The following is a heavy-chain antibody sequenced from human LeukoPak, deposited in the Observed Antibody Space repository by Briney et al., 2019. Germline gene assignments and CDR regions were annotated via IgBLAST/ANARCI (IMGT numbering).Heavy chain of an antibody. CDR2: ISSSSSYI. CDR1: GFTFSSYS. J-gene: IGHJ4*02. CDR3: AKDRDLAEWMALFDY. Sequence: PGGSLRLSCAASGFTFSSYSMNWVRQAPGKGLEWVSSISSSSSYIYYADSVKGRFTISRDNSKNTLYLQMNSLRAEDTAVYYCAKDRDLAEWMALFDYWGQGTLVTVSS. D-gene: IGHD5-24*01. V-gene: IGHV3-21*04.